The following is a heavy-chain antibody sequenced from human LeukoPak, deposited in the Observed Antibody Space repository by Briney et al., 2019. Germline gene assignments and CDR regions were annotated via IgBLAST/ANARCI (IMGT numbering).Heavy chain of an antibody. Sequence: PGGSLRLSCVTSELNFSQIGMTWLRQAPGKGLEWVATISGSGGSPFYADSVKARFTISRDNSKNTLYLEMNSLRVEDTTVYYCARAPTRPTLIVYDLYFDSWGQGSLVTVSS. CDR3: ARAPTRPTLIVYDLYFDS. CDR2: ISGSGGSP. V-gene: IGHV3-23*01. D-gene: IGHD3-22*01. J-gene: IGHJ4*02. CDR1: ELNFSQIG.